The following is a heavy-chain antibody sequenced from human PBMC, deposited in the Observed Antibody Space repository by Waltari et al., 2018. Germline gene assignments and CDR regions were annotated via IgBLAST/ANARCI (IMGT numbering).Heavy chain of an antibody. CDR2: IYTSGST. V-gene: IGHV4-61*02. D-gene: IGHD3-22*01. Sequence: QVQLQESGPGLVKPSQTLSLTCTVSGGSISSGSYYWSWIRQPAGKGLEWIGRIYTSGSTNYNPSLKSRVTISVDTSKNQFSLKLSSVTAADTAVYYCARDGYYDSSGYYYVGDWGQVTLVTVSS. CDR3: ARDGYYDSSGYYYVGD. J-gene: IGHJ4*02. CDR1: GGSISSGSYY.